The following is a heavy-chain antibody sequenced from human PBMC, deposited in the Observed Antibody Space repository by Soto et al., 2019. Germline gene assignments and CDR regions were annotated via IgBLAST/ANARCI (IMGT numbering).Heavy chain of an antibody. D-gene: IGHD3-10*01. CDR2: IYASGRT. CDR3: ARGPGGFGEFSLDY. Sequence: QVLLQDSGPGLVKPSETLSLTCTVSGVSITPYFWSWIRQPAGEAPEWLGHIYASGRTTYNPSLRSRVTVSVDMSKNQFSLKLSSVTAADTAVYYCARGPGGFGEFSLDYWGQGTLVTVSS. CDR1: GVSITPYF. J-gene: IGHJ4*02. V-gene: IGHV4-4*07.